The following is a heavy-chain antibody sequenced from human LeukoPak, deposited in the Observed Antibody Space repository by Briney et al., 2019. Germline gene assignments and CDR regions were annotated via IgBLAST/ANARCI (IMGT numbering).Heavy chain of an antibody. D-gene: IGHD4-17*01. J-gene: IGHJ4*02. CDR3: ARGPYGDS. V-gene: IGHV3-30-3*01. CDR2: ISYDGSNR. Sequence: GGSLRLSCAASGXTFSNYAMYWVRQAPGKGLEWVAVISYDGSNRYYADSVKGRFTISRDNSKNTLYLQMNSLRVEDTAVYYCARGPYGDSWGQGTPVTVSS. CDR1: GXTFSNYA.